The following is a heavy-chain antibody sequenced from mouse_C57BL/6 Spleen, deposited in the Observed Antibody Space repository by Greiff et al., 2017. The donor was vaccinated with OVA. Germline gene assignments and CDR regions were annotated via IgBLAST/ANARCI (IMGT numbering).Heavy chain of an antibody. CDR3: ARALSSDYAMDY. Sequence: QVQLQQPGAELVMPGASVKLSCKASGYTFTSYWMHWVKQRPGQGLEWIGEIDPSDSYTNYNQKFKGKSTLTVDKSSSTAYMQLSSLTSEDSAVYDCARALSSDYAMDYWGQGTSVTVSS. CDR1: GYTFTSYW. V-gene: IGHV1-69*01. D-gene: IGHD1-3*01. J-gene: IGHJ4*01. CDR2: IDPSDSYT.